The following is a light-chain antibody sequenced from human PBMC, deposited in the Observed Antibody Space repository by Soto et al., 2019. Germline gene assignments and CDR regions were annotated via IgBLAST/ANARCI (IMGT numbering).Light chain of an antibody. CDR1: QGISSF. CDR2: SAS. CDR3: QQLNSYPLT. Sequence: DIQLTQSPSFLSASVGDRVTITCRASQGISSFLAWYQQQPGKAPKLLIYSASTLQSGVPSRFSGSGSGTEFTLTISSLQPEDFATYYCQQLNSYPLTFGQGTKVEL. J-gene: IGKJ1*01. V-gene: IGKV1-9*01.